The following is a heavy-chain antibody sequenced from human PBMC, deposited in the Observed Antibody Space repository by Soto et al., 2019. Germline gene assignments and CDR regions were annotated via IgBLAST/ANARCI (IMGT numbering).Heavy chain of an antibody. D-gene: IGHD6-13*01. V-gene: IGHV4-4*02. CDR1: GGSISSSNW. CDR3: AGAISDSSSWYGYGMDV. J-gene: IGHJ6*02. Sequence: QVQLQESGPGLVKPSGTLSLTCAVSGGSISSSNWWSWVRQPPGKGLEWIGEIYHSGSTNYNPSLKRRVTRSVXXSXNXXSLKRRSVTAADTAVYYCAGAISDSSSWYGYGMDVWGQGTTVTVSS. CDR2: IYHSGST.